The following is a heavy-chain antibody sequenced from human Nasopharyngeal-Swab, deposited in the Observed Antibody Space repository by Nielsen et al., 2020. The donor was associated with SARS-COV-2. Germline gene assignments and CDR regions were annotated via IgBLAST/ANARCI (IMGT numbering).Heavy chain of an antibody. D-gene: IGHD6-6*01. CDR2: INAGNGNT. V-gene: IGHV1-3*01. CDR3: ARDSPSLDDAFDI. Sequence: ASVKVSCKASGNTLTSHSIHWVRQAPGQRLEWMGWINAGNGNTKYSQKFQGRVTITRDTSASTAYMELSSLRSEDTAVYYCARDSPSLDDAFDIWGQGTMVTVSS. CDR1: GNTLTSHS. J-gene: IGHJ3*02.